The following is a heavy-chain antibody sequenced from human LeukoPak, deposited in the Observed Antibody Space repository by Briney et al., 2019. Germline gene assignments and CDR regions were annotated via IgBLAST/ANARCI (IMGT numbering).Heavy chain of an antibody. CDR2: INTDGSST. Sequence: GGSLRLSCAASGFTFSSYAMHWVRQAPGKGLVWVSRINTDGSSTSDADSVRGRVTISRDNAKNTLYLQMNSLSAEDTAVYYCARAGYCSGGGCYFDYWGQGTQVIVSS. CDR3: ARAGYCSGGGCYFDY. D-gene: IGHD2-15*01. J-gene: IGHJ4*02. CDR1: GFTFSSYA. V-gene: IGHV3-74*01.